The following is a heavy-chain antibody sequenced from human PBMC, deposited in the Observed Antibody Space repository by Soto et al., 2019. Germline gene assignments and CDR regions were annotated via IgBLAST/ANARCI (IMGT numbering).Heavy chain of an antibody. V-gene: IGHV1-69*13. CDR3: ARGAPMDAGDKYYYDF. CDR1: GGTFSTFG. Sequence: SVKVSCKASGGTFSTFGSSGVRQAPGQGLEWMGGIIPFFGTAKYSQKFEDRISITADESTNTVYMDLRSLTSEDTAIYYCARGAPMDAGDKYYYDFWGQGALVTVSS. J-gene: IGHJ4*02. D-gene: IGHD3-16*01. CDR2: IIPFFGTA.